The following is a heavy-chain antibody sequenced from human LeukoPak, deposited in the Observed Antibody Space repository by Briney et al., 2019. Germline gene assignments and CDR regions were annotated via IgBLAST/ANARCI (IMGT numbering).Heavy chain of an antibody. D-gene: IGHD3-10*01. Sequence: GGSLRLSCAASGFTFSSYAMHWVRQAPGKGLEWVAVISYDGSNKYYADSVKGRFTISRDNSKNTLFLQMNSLRAEDTAVYYCAKRTRGVYPYYWGQGTLVTVSS. V-gene: IGHV3-30*04. CDR2: ISYDGSNK. CDR1: GFTFSSYA. J-gene: IGHJ4*02. CDR3: AKRTRGVYPYY.